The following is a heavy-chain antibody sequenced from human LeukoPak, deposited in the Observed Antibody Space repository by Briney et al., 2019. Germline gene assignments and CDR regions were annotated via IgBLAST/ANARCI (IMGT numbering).Heavy chain of an antibody. V-gene: IGHV3-23*01. CDR2: ISGSGGST. CDR3: AKAPGRYCSSSNCFFDY. CDR1: GFTFSGSA. Sequence: GGSLRLSCAASGFTFSGSAMSWVRQAPGKGLEWVSAISGSGGSTYYADSVKGRFTISRDNSKNTLYLQMNSLRAEDTAVYYCAKAPGRYCSSSNCFFDYWGQGTLVTVSS. D-gene: IGHD2-2*01. J-gene: IGHJ4*02.